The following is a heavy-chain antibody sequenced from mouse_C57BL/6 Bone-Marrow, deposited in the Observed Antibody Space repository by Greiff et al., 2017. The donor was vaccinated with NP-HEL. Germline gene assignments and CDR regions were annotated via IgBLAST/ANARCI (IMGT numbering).Heavy chain of an antibody. CDR2: INPGSGGT. D-gene: IGHD2-3*01. CDR1: GYAFTNYL. CDR3: AIYDGYPFAD. Sequence: VKLLESGAELVRPGTSVKVSCKASGYAFTNYLIEWVKQRPGQGLEWIGVINPGSGGTNYNEKFKGKATLTADKSSSTAYMQLSSLTSEDSAVYFCAIYDGYPFADWGQGTLVTVSA. V-gene: IGHV1-54*01. J-gene: IGHJ3*01.